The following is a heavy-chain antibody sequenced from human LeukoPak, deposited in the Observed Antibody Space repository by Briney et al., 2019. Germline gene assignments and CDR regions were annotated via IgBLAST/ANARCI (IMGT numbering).Heavy chain of an antibody. CDR1: GGSISNSRYS. CDR3: ARVSFGGYSYGYVDF. V-gene: IGHV4-39*02. CDR2: IHYSGST. J-gene: IGHJ4*02. D-gene: IGHD5-18*01. Sequence: KTSETLSLTCTVPGGSISNSRYSWGWIRQPPGKGLEWIGTIHYSGSTYYNPSLKSRVTISVDASKNQFSLRLSSVTAADTAVYYCARVSFGGYSYGYVDFWGQGTLVTVSS.